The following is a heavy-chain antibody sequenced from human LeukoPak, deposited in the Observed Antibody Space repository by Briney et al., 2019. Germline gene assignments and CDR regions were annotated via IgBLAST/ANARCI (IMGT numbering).Heavy chain of an antibody. D-gene: IGHD1-26*01. V-gene: IGHV3-30*18. CDR2: ISYGGGSK. J-gene: IGHJ4*02. Sequence: GGPLSLSCAASGFPFSNYRLHWVRQAPGKGVEWVGLISYGGGSKLHYAHSGTGRFTISRDNSKNTLSLQMNSLRAEDTAEYYCAKDESGSYDQVIDYWGQGTLVTVSS. CDR3: AKDESGSYDQVIDY. CDR1: GFPFSNYR.